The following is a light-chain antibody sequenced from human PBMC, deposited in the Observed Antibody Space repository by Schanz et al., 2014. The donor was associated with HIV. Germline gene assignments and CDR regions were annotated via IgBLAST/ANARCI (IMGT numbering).Light chain of an antibody. CDR1: SSDVEGFHL. Sequence: QSALTQPASVSGSPGQSITISCTGTSSDVEGFHLVSWYQQHPGKAPKLMIYEVSKRPSGVSNRFSGSKSGTTASLTISGLQAEDEADYYCCSYAGSMTYVFGSGTKLTVL. CDR3: CSYAGSMTYV. CDR2: EVS. J-gene: IGLJ1*01. V-gene: IGLV2-23*02.